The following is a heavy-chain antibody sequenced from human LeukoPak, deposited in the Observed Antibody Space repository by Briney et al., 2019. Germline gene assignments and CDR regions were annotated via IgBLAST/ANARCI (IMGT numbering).Heavy chain of an antibody. D-gene: IGHD1-7*01. CDR3: AKKLHWDDAFDI. V-gene: IGHV3-30*18. CDR2: ISYDGSNK. CDR1: GFTFSSYG. J-gene: IGHJ3*02. Sequence: QPGGSLRLSCAASGFTFSSYGMHWVRQAPGKGLEWVAVISYDGSNKYYADSVKGRFTISRDNSKNTLYLQMNSLRAEDTAVYYCAKKLHWDDAFDIWGQGTMVTVSS.